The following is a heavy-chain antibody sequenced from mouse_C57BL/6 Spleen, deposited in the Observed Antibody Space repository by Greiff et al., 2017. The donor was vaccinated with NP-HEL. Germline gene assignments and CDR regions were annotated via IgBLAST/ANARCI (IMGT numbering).Heavy chain of an antibody. J-gene: IGHJ1*03. Sequence: QVQLQQSGPELVKPGASVKLSCKASGYTFTSYDINWVKQRPGQGLEWIGWIYPRDGSTKYNEKFKGKATLTVDKSSSTAYMQLSSLTSEDSAVYYCARDRYDYDWYFDVWGTGTTVTVSS. CDR1: GYTFTSYD. CDR3: ARDRYDYDWYFDV. V-gene: IGHV1-85*01. D-gene: IGHD2-4*01. CDR2: IYPRDGST.